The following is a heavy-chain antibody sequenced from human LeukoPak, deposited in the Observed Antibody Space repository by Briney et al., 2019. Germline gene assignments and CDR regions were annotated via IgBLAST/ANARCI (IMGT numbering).Heavy chain of an antibody. CDR1: GGTFSSYA. CDR3: ARDLNRITMVRGAITPIRIGGY. D-gene: IGHD3-10*01. CDR2: ISAYNGNT. V-gene: IGHV1-18*01. Sequence: ASVKVSCKASGGTFSSYAISRVRQAPGQGVEWMEWISAYNGNTNYAQKLQGRVTMTTDTSTSTAYMELRSLRSDDTAVYYCARDLNRITMVRGAITPIRIGGYWGQGTLVTVSS. J-gene: IGHJ4*02.